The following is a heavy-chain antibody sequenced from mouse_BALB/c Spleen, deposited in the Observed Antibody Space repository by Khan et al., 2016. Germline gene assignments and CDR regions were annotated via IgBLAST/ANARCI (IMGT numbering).Heavy chain of an antibody. Sequence: QVQLQQSGAELVKPGASVKLSCKASGFTFNEYTLYWVRQRSGQGLEWIGWFYPGSDYIKYNKKFKDKATLTADKSSTTVYMDLNRLTSEDSAVYFDAEYEYYYGYCDYWGQGTTPAVSS. V-gene: IGHV1-62-2*01. D-gene: IGHD1-1*01. CDR3: AEYEYYYGYCDY. CDR2: FYPGSDYI. J-gene: IGHJ2*01. CDR1: GFTFNEYT.